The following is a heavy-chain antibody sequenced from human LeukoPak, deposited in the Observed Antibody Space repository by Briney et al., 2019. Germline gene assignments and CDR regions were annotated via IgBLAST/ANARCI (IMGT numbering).Heavy chain of an antibody. CDR1: GYTFTGYY. D-gene: IGHD3-22*01. CDR3: ARGFDYDSSGYYDAFDI. V-gene: IGHV1-2*02. CDR2: INPNSGDT. Sequence: ASVKVSCKASGYTFTGYYMHWVRQAPGQGLEWMGRINPNSGDTNYAQKFLGRVTMTRDTSISTAYMELSSLTSDDTAVYYWARGFDYDSSGYYDAFDIWGQGTMVTVSS. J-gene: IGHJ3*02.